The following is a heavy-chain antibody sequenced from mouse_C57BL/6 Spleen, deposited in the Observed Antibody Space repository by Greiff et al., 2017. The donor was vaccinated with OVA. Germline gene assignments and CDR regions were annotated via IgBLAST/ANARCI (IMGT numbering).Heavy chain of an antibody. CDR2: INPNNGGT. CDR1: GYTFTDYY. J-gene: IGHJ4*01. Sequence: VQLQQSGPELVKPGASVKISCKASGYTFTDYYMNWVKQSHGKSLEWIGDINPNNGGTSYNQKFKGKATLTVDKSSSTAYMELRSLTSEDSAVYYCAGRGYDVGAMDYWGQGTSVTVSS. V-gene: IGHV1-26*01. CDR3: AGRGYDVGAMDY. D-gene: IGHD2-2*01.